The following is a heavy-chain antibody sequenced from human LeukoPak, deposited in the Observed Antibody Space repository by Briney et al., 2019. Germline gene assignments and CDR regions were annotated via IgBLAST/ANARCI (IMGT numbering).Heavy chain of an antibody. CDR3: ATGTSVSFDH. CDR1: GFTVSSNY. J-gene: IGHJ4*02. D-gene: IGHD1-14*01. CDR2: IYSGGTT. V-gene: IGHV3-66*01. Sequence: PGRSLRLSCAASGFTVSSNYMTWVRQAPGKELEWVSVIYSGGTTYYADSVKGRFTISRDNSKNTLYLQVNSLRAEDTAVYYCATGTSVSFDHWGQGTLVTVSS.